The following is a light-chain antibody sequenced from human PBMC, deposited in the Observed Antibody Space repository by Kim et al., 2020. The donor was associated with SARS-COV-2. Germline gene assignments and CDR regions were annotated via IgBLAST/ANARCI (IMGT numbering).Light chain of an antibody. CDR2: GKN. V-gene: IGLV3-19*01. CDR3: NSRDSSGVV. Sequence: SVAWGQTVRITCRGDSLRNYYASWYQQKPGQAPVLVFYGKNNRPSGIPHRFSGSSSRDTATLTITGTQAEDEADYYCNSRDSSGVVFGGGTKVTVL. J-gene: IGLJ2*01. CDR1: SLRNYY.